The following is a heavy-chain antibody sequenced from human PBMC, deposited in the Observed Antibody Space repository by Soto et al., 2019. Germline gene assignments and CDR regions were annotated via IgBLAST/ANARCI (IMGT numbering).Heavy chain of an antibody. J-gene: IGHJ5*02. CDR3: ATVFDL. V-gene: IGHV3-74*01. CDR1: GFTLRSHR. CDR2: IDTDGGGT. Sequence: EVQLVESGGGLVQPGGSLRVSCAASGFTLRSHRIHWVRQVPGKGLEWVSRIDTDGGGTSYADSVKGRFTISTDNAKNAVKLQMNGLRGEDKAVYYCATVFDLWGQGTLVTVSS.